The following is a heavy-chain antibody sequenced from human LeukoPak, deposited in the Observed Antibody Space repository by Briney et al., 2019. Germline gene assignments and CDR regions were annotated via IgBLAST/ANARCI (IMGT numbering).Heavy chain of an antibody. CDR3: ARDQYYDFWSGYNYYFDY. CDR2: IKQDGSEK. D-gene: IGHD3-3*01. V-gene: IGHV3-7*01. Sequence: PGGPLRLSCAASGFTFSSYWMSWVRQAPGKGLEWVANIKQDGSEKYYVDSVKGRFTISRDNAQNSLYLQMNSLRAEDTAVYYCARDQYYDFWSGYNYYFDYWGQGTLVTVSS. J-gene: IGHJ4*02. CDR1: GFTFSSYW.